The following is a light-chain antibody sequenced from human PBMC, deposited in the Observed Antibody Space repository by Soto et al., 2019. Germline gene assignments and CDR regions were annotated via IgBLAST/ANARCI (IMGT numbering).Light chain of an antibody. CDR1: SSDIGGHNY. Sequence: QSALTQPASVSGSPGQSITISCTGTSSDIGGHNYVSWYQQHPGKAPKDMIYDVNNRPSGISHRFSGSKSGNTASLIISGLQTEDEADYYCSSYTNTSTPVVFGGGSKLTVL. J-gene: IGLJ2*01. V-gene: IGLV2-14*03. CDR3: SSYTNTSTPVV. CDR2: DVN.